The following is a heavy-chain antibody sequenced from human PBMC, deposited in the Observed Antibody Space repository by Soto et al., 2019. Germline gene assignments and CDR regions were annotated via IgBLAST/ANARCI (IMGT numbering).Heavy chain of an antibody. D-gene: IGHD6-19*01. CDR1: GFTFSSYW. CDR3: ARSSSGWSFDY. V-gene: IGHV3-7*01. CDR2: IKEDGSEK. J-gene: IGHJ4*02. Sequence: GGSLRLSCAASGFTFSSYWMSWVRQAPGKGLEWVANIKEDGSEKNYVDSVKGQFTISRDNAKNSLYLQMNSLRAEDTAVYYCARSSSGWSFDYWGQGILVTVSS.